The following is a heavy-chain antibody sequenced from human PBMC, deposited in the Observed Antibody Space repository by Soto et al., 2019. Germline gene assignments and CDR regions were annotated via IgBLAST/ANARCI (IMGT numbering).Heavy chain of an antibody. D-gene: IGHD6-6*01. CDR1: GYSFTSYG. J-gene: IGHJ4*02. CDR3: ARDYSSSLFHY. Sequence: ASVKVSCKASGYSFTSYGISWVRQAPGQGLEWMGWISAYNGNRDSPQNLQGRVTMTTDTSTSTAYMELRSLRSDDTAVYYCARDYSSSLFHYWGQGTLVTVSS. CDR2: ISAYNGNR. V-gene: IGHV1-18*01.